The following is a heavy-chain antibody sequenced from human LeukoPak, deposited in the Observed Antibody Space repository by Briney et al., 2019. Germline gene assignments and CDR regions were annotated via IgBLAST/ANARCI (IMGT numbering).Heavy chain of an antibody. CDR1: GFTFSGYS. V-gene: IGHV3-48*04. CDR2: ISSGSSTI. CDR3: ARIVVDSRGWYHFDY. Sequence: GGSLRLSCAASGFTFSGYSMNWVRQAPGKGLEWVSYISSGSSTINYADSVKGRFTISRDNAKNSLSLQMNSLRAEDTAVYYCARIVVDSRGWYHFDYWGQGTLVTVSS. J-gene: IGHJ4*02. D-gene: IGHD6-19*01.